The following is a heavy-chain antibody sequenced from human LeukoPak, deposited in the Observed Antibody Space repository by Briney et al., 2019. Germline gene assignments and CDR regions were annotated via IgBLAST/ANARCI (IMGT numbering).Heavy chain of an antibody. V-gene: IGHV4-4*07. CDR1: GGSISSYY. CDR2: IYTSGST. J-gene: IGHJ3*02. Sequence: KPSETLSLTCTVSGGSISSYYWSWIRQPAGKGLEWIGRIYTSGSTNYNPSLKSRVTMSVDTSKNQFSLKLSSVTAADTAVYYCAKSLVLGSIYYLGALTSAFDIWGRGTMVTVSS. D-gene: IGHD2/OR15-2a*01. CDR3: AKSLVLGSIYYLGALTSAFDI.